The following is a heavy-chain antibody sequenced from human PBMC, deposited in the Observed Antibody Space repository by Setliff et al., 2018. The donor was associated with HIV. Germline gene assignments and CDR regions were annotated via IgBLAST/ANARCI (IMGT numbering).Heavy chain of an antibody. D-gene: IGHD5-18*01. CDR3: ARGRLRAVTAMIKKRASYTWFDP. J-gene: IGHJ5*02. CDR1: GGSLSGDY. V-gene: IGHV4-34*01. CDR2: INQSGSV. Sequence: SETLSLTCAAYGGSLSGDYWGWIRQPPGKGLEWIGDINQSGSVNYNPSLKSRVTISVDRSKNQVSLKLISVTAADTAMYYCARGRLRAVTAMIKKRASYTWFDPWGQGALVTVSS.